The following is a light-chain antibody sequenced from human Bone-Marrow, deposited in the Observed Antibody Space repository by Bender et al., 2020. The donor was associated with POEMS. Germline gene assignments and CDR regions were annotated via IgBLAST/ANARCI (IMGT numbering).Light chain of an antibody. CDR2: EVS. CDR3: CSYTSSSTVV. J-gene: IGLJ2*01. CDR1: SNDIGSFDH. Sequence: QSALTQPASVSGSPGQSVTISCTGTSNDIGSFDHVSWYQQHPGKVPNLIIYEVSQRPSGVSNRFSASKSGNTASLTISGLQAEDEADYYCCSYTSSSTVVFGGGTKLTVL. V-gene: IGLV2-14*02.